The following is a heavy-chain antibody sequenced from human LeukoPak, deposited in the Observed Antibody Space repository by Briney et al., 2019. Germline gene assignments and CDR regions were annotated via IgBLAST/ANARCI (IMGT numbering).Heavy chain of an antibody. D-gene: IGHD2-2*03. V-gene: IGHV3-30*18. CDR1: GFTSSSYG. CDR2: ISYDGSNK. CDR3: AKDLDIVVVPAAEAENDY. J-gene: IGHJ4*02. Sequence: GGSLRLSCAASGFTSSSYGMHWVRQAPGKGLEWVAVISYDGSNKYYADSVKGRFTISRDNSKNTLYLQMNSLRAEDTAVYYCAKDLDIVVVPAAEAENDYWGQGTLVTVSS.